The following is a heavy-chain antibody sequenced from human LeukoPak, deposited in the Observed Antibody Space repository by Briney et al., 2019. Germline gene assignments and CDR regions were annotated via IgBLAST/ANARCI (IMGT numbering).Heavy chain of an antibody. J-gene: IGHJ3*02. Sequence: SETLSLTCTVSGDSISNYYWSWIRQPPGKGLEWIGSIYYSGSTYYNPSLKSRVTISVDTSKNQFSLKLSSVTAADTAVYYCAETTTYYYDSRAGAFDIWGQGTMVTVSS. D-gene: IGHD3-22*01. V-gene: IGHV4-59*04. CDR2: IYYSGST. CDR1: GDSISNYY. CDR3: AETTTYYYDSRAGAFDI.